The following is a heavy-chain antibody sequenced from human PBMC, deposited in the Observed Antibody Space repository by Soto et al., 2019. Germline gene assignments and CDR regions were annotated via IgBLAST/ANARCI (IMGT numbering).Heavy chain of an antibody. CDR3: ARGGVVAATEH. Sequence: EVQLVETGGGLVQPGWSLRVACAASVFTFSSHWIHWVRQAPGKGLVWVSQINGDGSVTGYADSVNGRFTDSRDNAKNTVFLQMNSLSYEDTAVYYCARGGVVAATEHWGQVTLVTGSS. J-gene: IGHJ4*02. D-gene: IGHD2-15*01. CDR2: INGDGSVT. CDR1: VFTFSSHW. V-gene: IGHV3-74*01.